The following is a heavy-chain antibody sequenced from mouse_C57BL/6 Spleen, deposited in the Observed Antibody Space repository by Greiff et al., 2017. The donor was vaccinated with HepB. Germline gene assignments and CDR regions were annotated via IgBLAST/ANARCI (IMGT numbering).Heavy chain of an antibody. CDR2: INPSSGYT. V-gene: IGHV1-4*01. J-gene: IGHJ4*01. D-gene: IGHD1-1*01. CDR3: ARGRGSSYDYYAMDY. Sequence: VKLVESGAELARPGASVKMSCKASGYTFTSYTMHWVKQRPGQGLEWIGYINPSSGYTKYNQKFKDKATLTADKSSSTAYMQLSSLTSEDSAVYYCARGRGSSYDYYAMDYWGQGTSVTVSS. CDR1: GYTFTSYT.